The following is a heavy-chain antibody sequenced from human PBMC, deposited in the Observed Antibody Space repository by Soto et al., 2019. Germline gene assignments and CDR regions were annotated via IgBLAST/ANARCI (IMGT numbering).Heavy chain of an antibody. J-gene: IGHJ4*02. Sequence: QVQLVESGGGVVQPGRSLRLSCAASGFTFSSYGMHWVRQAPGKGLEWVAVISYDGSNKYYADSVKGRFTISRDNSKNALYLQMNRLRAEDTAVYYCATQPGRIVASFDYWGQGTLVTVSS. D-gene: IGHD5-12*01. CDR3: ATQPGRIVASFDY. V-gene: IGHV3-30*03. CDR1: GFTFSSYG. CDR2: ISYDGSNK.